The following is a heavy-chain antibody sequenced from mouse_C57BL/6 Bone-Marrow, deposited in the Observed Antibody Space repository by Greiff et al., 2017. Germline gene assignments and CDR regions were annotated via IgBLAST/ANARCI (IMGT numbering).Heavy chain of an antibody. J-gene: IGHJ4*01. Sequence: ESGPGLVKPSQSLSLTCSVTGYSITSGYYWNWIRQFPGNKLEWMGYISYDGSNNYNPSLKNRISITRDTSKNQFFLKLNSVTTEDTATYYCASASMVTTRVYYAMDYWGQGTSVTVSS. V-gene: IGHV3-6*01. D-gene: IGHD2-2*01. CDR1: GYSITSGYY. CDR2: ISYDGSN. CDR3: ASASMVTTRVYYAMDY.